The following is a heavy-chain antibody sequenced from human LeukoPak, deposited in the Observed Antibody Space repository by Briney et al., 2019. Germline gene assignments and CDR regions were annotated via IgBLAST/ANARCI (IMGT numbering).Heavy chain of an antibody. J-gene: IGHJ5*02. D-gene: IGHD6-13*01. CDR3: ARLAAAGTGDNWSGP. CDR1: GYSFTSYW. Sequence: GESLKISCKGSGYSFTSYWISWVRQMPGKGLEWMGRIDPSDSYTNYSPSFQGHVTISADKSISTAYLQWSSLKASDTAMYYCARLAAAGTGDNWSGPWGQGTLVTVSS. CDR2: IDPSDSYT. V-gene: IGHV5-10-1*01.